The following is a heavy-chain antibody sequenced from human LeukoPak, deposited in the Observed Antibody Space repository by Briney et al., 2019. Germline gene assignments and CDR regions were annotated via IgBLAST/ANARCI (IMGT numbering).Heavy chain of an antibody. Sequence: ESGPTLVKPSETLSLTCTVSGYSISSGYYWGWIRQPPGKGLEWIGSIYHSGSTYYNPSLKSRVTISVDTSKNQFSLKLSSVTAADTAVYYCARYLNYDFWSGKTPDAFDIWGQGTMVTVSS. CDR1: GYSISSGYY. CDR3: ARYLNYDFWSGKTPDAFDI. CDR2: IYHSGST. D-gene: IGHD3-3*01. V-gene: IGHV4-38-2*02. J-gene: IGHJ3*02.